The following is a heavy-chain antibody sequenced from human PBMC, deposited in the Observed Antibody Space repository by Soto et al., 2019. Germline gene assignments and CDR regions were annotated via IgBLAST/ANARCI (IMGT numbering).Heavy chain of an antibody. D-gene: IGHD3-16*01. Sequence: QVQLQQWGAGLLKPSETLSLTCAVYGGSFSGYYWSWIRQPPGKGLEWIGEINHSGSTNYNPSLKSRVTISVDTAKNPFALKLSSVTAADTAVYYCARWVTWDFDYWGQGTLVTVSS. CDR3: ARWVTWDFDY. CDR2: INHSGST. CDR1: GGSFSGYY. V-gene: IGHV4-34*01. J-gene: IGHJ4*02.